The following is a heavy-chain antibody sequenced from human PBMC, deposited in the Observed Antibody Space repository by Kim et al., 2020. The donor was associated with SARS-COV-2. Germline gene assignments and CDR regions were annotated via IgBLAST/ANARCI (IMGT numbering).Heavy chain of an antibody. CDR3: ARARRVVFSTFSYYYGVDI. Sequence: SETLSLTCSVSGNSISSYYWTWIRQPPGKGLEWIGYIYFSGISNYNPSLKSRVAMSVDTSKNQFSLKLSSVTAADTAVYHCARARRVVFSTFSYYYGVDIWGQGTTVTVSS. V-gene: IGHV4-59*13. J-gene: IGHJ6*02. CDR1: GNSISSYY. CDR2: IYFSGIS. D-gene: IGHD2-8*02.